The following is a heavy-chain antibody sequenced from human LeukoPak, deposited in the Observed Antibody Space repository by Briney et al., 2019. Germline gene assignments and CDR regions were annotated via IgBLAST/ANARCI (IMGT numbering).Heavy chain of an antibody. J-gene: IGHJ5*02. D-gene: IGHD6-19*01. V-gene: IGHV4-59*12. CDR1: GGSISSYY. CDR2: IFYTGST. CDR3: ARGLVWRGWNDSSGWNRRRPSSVNHQNWFDP. Sequence: SETLSLTCTVSGGSISSYYWSWIRQPPGKGLEWIGYIFYTGSTNYNPSLKSRVTISVLTSKNRFSLKLSSVTAADTAVYYCARGLVWRGWNDSSGWNRRRPSSVNHQNWFDPWGQGTPVTVSS.